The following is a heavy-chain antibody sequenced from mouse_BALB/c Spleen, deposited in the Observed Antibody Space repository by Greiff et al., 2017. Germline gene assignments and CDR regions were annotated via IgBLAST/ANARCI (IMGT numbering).Heavy chain of an antibody. CDR3: ARRDDGYYYAMDY. CDR2: INPNNGGT. CDR1: GYTFTDYN. Sequence: VQLKESGPELVKPGASVKIPCKASGYTFTDYNMDWVKQSHGKSLEWIGDINPNNGGTIYNQKFKGKATLTVDKSSSTAYMELRSLTSEDTAVYYCARRDDGYYYAMDYWGQGTSVTVSS. J-gene: IGHJ4*01. V-gene: IGHV1-18*01. D-gene: IGHD2-3*01.